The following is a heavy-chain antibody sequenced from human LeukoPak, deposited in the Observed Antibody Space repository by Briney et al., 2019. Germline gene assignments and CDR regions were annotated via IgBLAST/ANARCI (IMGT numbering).Heavy chain of an antibody. J-gene: IGHJ4*02. D-gene: IGHD5-24*01. Sequence: ASVKVSCKASGYTFTGYYMHWVRQAPGQGLEWMGWINPNSGGTNYAQKFQGRVTMTRDTSISTAYMELRSLRSDDTAVYYCARSRDGYNYGGTVDYWGQGTLVTVSS. CDR1: GYTFTGYY. V-gene: IGHV1-2*02. CDR2: INPNSGGT. CDR3: ARSRDGYNYGGTVDY.